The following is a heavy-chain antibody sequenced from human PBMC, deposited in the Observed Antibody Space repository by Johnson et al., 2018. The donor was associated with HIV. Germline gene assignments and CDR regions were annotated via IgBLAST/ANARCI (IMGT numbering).Heavy chain of an antibody. D-gene: IGHD1-26*01. CDR2: ISASGGST. CDR1: GFTFSIYA. J-gene: IGHJ3*02. CDR3: AKDKAVGATHYFAFDI. Sequence: MLLVESGGGLVQPVGSLRLSCAVSGFTFSIYAMSWVRQAPGKGLEWVSTISASGGSTYYADSVKGRFTISRDNSKDTLYLQMNSLRAEDTAVYYCAKDKAVGATHYFAFDIWGQGTMVTVSS. V-gene: IGHV3-23*04.